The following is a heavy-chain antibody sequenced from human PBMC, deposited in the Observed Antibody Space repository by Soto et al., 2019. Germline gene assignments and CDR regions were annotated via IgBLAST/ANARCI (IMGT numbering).Heavy chain of an antibody. J-gene: IGHJ5*02. CDR3: ARSGWIQLWSNWFDP. V-gene: IGHV3-74*01. D-gene: IGHD5-18*01. Sequence: GGSLRLSCAASGFTFSSYWMHWVRQAPGKGLVWVSRINSDGSSTSYADSVKGRFTISRDNAKNTLYLQMNSLRAEVTAVYYCARSGWIQLWSNWFDPWGQGTLVTVSS. CDR1: GFTFSSYW. CDR2: INSDGSST.